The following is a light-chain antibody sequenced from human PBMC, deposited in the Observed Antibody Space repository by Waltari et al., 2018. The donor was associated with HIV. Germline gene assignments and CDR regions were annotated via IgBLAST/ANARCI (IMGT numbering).Light chain of an antibody. CDR1: QSISGY. Sequence: DIQMTQSPSSLSASIGDRVTITCRASQSISGYLNWYRQKPGKAPEVLVYADSSLQSGVPSRFSASGSGTDFTLTISSLHPDDIATYYCQHTYKTHTFGQGTKVEI. CDR3: QHTYKTHT. J-gene: IGKJ1*01. CDR2: ADS. V-gene: IGKV1-39*01.